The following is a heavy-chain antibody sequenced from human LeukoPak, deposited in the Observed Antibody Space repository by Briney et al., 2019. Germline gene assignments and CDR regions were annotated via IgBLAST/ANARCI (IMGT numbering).Heavy chain of an antibody. V-gene: IGHV5-51*01. CDR1: GYSFTSYW. Sequence: GESLKISCKGSGYSFTSYWIGWVRQMPGKGLEWMGIIYPGDSDTRYSPSFQGQVTISADKSISTAYLQWGSLKASDTAMYYCARLAGPFVDAFDIWGQGTMVTVSS. CDR2: IYPGDSDT. J-gene: IGHJ3*02. CDR3: ARLAGPFVDAFDI.